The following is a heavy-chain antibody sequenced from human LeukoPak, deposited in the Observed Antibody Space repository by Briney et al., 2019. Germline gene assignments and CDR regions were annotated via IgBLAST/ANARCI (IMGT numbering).Heavy chain of an antibody. V-gene: IGHV4-59*01. J-gene: IGHJ5*02. D-gene: IGHD3-3*01. CDR1: GGSISSYY. CDR2: IYYSGST. CDR3: ARDPYYDFWSGYYFSWFDP. Sequence: PSETLSLTCTVSGGSISSYYWSWIRQPPGKGLEWIGYIYYSGSTNYNPSLKSRVTISVDTSKNQFSLKLSSVTADDTAVYYCARDPYYDFWSGYYFSWFDPWGQGTLVTVSS.